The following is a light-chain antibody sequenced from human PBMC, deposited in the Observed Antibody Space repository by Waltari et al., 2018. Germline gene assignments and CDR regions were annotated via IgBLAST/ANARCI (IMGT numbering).Light chain of an antibody. CDR2: GAS. CDR3: QQYDNWPWT. V-gene: IGKV3-15*01. J-gene: IGKJ1*01. Sequence: EVVMTQSPATLSVSPGDRATLSCRASQSVSSNLAWYQQKLGQAPRLLIFGASSRATDISARFSGSGSGTEFSLTINSLQSEDSAVYYCQQYDNWPWTFGQGTKVEIK. CDR1: QSVSSN.